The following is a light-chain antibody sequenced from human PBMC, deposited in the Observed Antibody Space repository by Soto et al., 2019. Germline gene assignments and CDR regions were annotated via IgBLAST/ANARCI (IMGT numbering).Light chain of an antibody. CDR3: QQYNDWPPLS. J-gene: IGKJ4*01. Sequence: EIVMTQSPATLSVSPGERATLSCRASQSVSSNLAWYQQKPGQAPRLLIYGASSRATGIPARISGSGSGTEFTLTISSLQSEDFAVYYCQQYNDWPPLSFGGGTKVAIK. CDR1: QSVSSN. V-gene: IGKV3-15*01. CDR2: GAS.